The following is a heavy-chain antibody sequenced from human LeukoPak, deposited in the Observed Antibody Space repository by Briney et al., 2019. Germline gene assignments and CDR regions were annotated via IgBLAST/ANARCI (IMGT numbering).Heavy chain of an antibody. CDR1: GGSISSYY. CDR3: ARGTVTTPPFDY. CDR2: IYYSGST. J-gene: IGHJ4*02. Sequence: SETLSLTCTVSGGSISSYYWSWFRQPPGKGLEWIGYIYYSGSTNYNPSLKSRVTISVDTSKNQFSLKLSSVTAADTAVYYCARGTVTTPPFDYWGQGTLVTVSS. V-gene: IGHV4-59*01. D-gene: IGHD4-17*01.